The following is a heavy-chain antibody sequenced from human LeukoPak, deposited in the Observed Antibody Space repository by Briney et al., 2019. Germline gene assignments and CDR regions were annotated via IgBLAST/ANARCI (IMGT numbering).Heavy chain of an antibody. Sequence: KSSQTLSLTCTVSGGSISSGGYYWSWIRQHPGKGLEWIGYIYYSGSTYYNPSLKSRVTISVDTSKNQFSLKLTSVTAADTAVYYCAREGGPYRPLDHSGQGTLVTVSS. CDR1: GGSISSGGYY. CDR3: AREGGPYRPLDH. V-gene: IGHV4-31*03. J-gene: IGHJ4*02. CDR2: IYYSGST.